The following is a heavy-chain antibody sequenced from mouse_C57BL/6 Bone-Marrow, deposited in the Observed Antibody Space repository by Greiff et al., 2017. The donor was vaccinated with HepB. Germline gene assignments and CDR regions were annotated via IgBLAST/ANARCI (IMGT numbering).Heavy chain of an antibody. V-gene: IGHV3-6*01. CDR1: GYSITSGYY. CDR2: ISYDGSN. CDR3: AREGAYDYAFDY. J-gene: IGHJ2*01. D-gene: IGHD2-4*01. Sequence: DSGPGLVKPSQSLSLTCSVTGYSITSGYYWNWIRQFPGNKLEWMGYISYDGSNNYNPSLKNRISITRDTSKNQFFLKLNSVTTEDTATYYCAREGAYDYAFDYWGQGTTLTVSS.